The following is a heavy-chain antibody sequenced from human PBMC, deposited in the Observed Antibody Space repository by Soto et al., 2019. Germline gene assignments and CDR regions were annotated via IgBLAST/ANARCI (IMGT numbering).Heavy chain of an antibody. CDR1: GFSFTNYW. V-gene: IGHV5-51*01. J-gene: IGHJ6*02. CDR2: IYPGDSDT. Sequence: GESLKISCKGSGFSFTNYWIGWVRQMPGKGLEWMGLIYPGDSDTRYSSSFQGQVTISADKSISTAYLQWRSLKASDTAMYYCARRGQTAVYYYYGMDVWGQGTTVTVSS. CDR3: ARRGQTAVYYYYGMDV.